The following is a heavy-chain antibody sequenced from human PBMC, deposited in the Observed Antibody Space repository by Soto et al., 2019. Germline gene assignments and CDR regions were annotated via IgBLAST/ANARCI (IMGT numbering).Heavy chain of an antibody. CDR2: LIPVFGSP. CDR1: GGTFSKDA. J-gene: IGHJ6*02. Sequence: QVQLVQSGAEVKKPGSSVTASCKTSGGTFSKDAINWVRQAPGQGLEWRGLLIPVFGSPIYAQKFQGRIRITADESTSTAFMDLSSLRSEDTAVYYCTRVLGYTFEPGKTRYSAMDVWGQGTTVSVSS. V-gene: IGHV1-69*01. D-gene: IGHD5-18*01. CDR3: TRVLGYTFEPGKTRYSAMDV.